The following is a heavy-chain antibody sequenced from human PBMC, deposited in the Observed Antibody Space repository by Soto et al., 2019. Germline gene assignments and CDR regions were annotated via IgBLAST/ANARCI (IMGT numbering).Heavy chain of an antibody. CDR3: ARDRSGGSANSGGNWFDP. CDR2: IIPNSGGT. D-gene: IGHD2-15*01. CDR1: GYTFTGYY. V-gene: IGHV1-2*02. Sequence: ASVKVSCKASGYTFTGYYMHWVRQAPGQGLEWMGRIIPNSGGTNYAQKFQGRVTMTTDTSISTAYMELSSLRSEDTAVYYCARDRSGGSANSGGNWFDPWGQGTLVTAPQ. J-gene: IGHJ5*02.